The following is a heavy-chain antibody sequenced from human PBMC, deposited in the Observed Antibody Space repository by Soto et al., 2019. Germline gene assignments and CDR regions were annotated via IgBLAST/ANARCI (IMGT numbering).Heavy chain of an antibody. CDR3: ERSYEDSSGHHSQVPFDD. J-gene: IGHJ4*02. CDR2: IYYSGST. Sequence: SRTLSLTCTVSDCSISSYYWSWIRQPPGKGLEWIGYIYYSGSTNYNPSLKSRVTISVDTSKNQFSLKLSSVTAADTAVYYCERSYEDSSGHHSQVPFDDPGPAT. D-gene: IGHD3-22*01. CDR1: DCSISSYY. V-gene: IGHV4-59*13.